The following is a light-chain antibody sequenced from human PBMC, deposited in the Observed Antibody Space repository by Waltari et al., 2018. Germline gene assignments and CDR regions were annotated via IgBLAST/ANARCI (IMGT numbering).Light chain of an antibody. CDR2: EVT. Sequence: QSALTQPPSASGSPGQSITISCTGISTAVEGYDPVSWYQQHPGKAPKLFVYEVTKRPSGVPDRFSGSKSDNTASLAVSGLQAEDEADYYCSSYAGGSSLMFGGGTKLTVL. CDR1: STAVEGYDP. V-gene: IGLV2-8*01. CDR3: SSYAGGSSLM. J-gene: IGLJ3*02.